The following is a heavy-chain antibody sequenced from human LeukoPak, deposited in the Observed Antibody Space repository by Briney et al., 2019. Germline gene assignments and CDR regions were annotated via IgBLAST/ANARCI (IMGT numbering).Heavy chain of an antibody. V-gene: IGHV3-43D*03. CDR3: AEGGYDPDYYFDY. CDR1: GFTFDDYA. CDR2: ISWEGSST. J-gene: IGHJ4*02. D-gene: IGHD3-16*01. Sequence: GGSLRLSCAASGFTFDDYAMHWVRQAPGKGLEWVSLISWEGSSTYYADSVKGRFTISRDNSKNSLYLHMNSLRAEDTAFYYCAEGGYDPDYYFDYWGQGTLVTVSS.